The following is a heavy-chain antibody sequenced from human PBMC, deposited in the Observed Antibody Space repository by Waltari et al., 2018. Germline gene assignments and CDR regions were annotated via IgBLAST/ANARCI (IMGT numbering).Heavy chain of an antibody. CDR3: ARHTEDDNGDD. CDR1: GYRFTNSL. Sequence: QLLQSGPAVTKPGASLNISSKPSGYRFTNSLLAWLRQLPGTGLAWMGIVRPDNSDTRNSPSFRGQVTISADKSISIAYRQWSSLKASDTAIYYCARHTEDDNGDDWGQGTLVTVSS. J-gene: IGHJ4*02. D-gene: IGHD1-1*01. V-gene: IGHV5-51*01. CDR2: VRPDNSDT.